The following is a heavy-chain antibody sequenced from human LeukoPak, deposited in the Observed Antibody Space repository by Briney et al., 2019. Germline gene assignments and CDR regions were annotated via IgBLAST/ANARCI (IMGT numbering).Heavy chain of an antibody. CDR2: ISGSGGST. Sequence: PGGSLRLPCAASGFTFSSYAMSWVRQAPGKGLEWVSAISGSGGSTYYADSVKGRFTISRDNSKNTLYLQMNSLRAEDTAVYYCAKDSSVRGVASDYWGQGTLVTVSS. V-gene: IGHV3-23*01. J-gene: IGHJ4*02. D-gene: IGHD3-10*01. CDR1: GFTFSSYA. CDR3: AKDSSVRGVASDY.